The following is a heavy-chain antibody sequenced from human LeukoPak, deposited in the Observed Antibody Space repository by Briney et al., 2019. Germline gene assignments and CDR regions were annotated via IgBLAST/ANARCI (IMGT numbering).Heavy chain of an antibody. V-gene: IGHV3-23*01. D-gene: IGHD3-22*01. Sequence: GGSLRLSCAASGFTFSSYAMSGVRQAPGKGLEWVSAISGSGGSTYYADSVKGRFTISRDNSKNKLYLQMNSLRAEDTAVYYCAKDPLEYYYDSSGYGGYYFDYWGQGTLVTVSS. J-gene: IGHJ4*02. CDR1: GFTFSSYA. CDR2: ISGSGGST. CDR3: AKDPLEYYYDSSGYGGYYFDY.